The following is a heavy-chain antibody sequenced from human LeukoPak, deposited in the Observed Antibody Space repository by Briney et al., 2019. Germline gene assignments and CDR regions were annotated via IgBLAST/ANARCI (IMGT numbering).Heavy chain of an antibody. D-gene: IGHD3-22*01. V-gene: IGHV4-39*01. Sequence: PSETLSLTCTVSGGSISSSSYYWGWIRQPPGKGLEGIGSIYYSGSTYYNPSLKSRVTISVDTSKNQFSLKLSSVTDADTAVYYCARRTRTNYYDSSGYYSWDWFDPWGQGTLVTVSS. J-gene: IGHJ5*02. CDR3: ARRTRTNYYDSSGYYSWDWFDP. CDR1: GGSISSSSYY. CDR2: IYYSGST.